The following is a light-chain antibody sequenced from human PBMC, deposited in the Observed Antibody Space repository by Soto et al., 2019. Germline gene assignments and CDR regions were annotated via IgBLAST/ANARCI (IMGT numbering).Light chain of an antibody. CDR3: QQRSIRPVK. V-gene: IGKV3-11*01. CDR2: DPS. J-gene: IGKJ1*01. Sequence: EIVLTQSPATLSVPPGETATLSCRASQSVNNYLAWYQQKPGQAPRLLMYDPSNSATGIPARFSGSGSGTDFTLNISSLEPEDFAGYYCQQRSIRPVKFGQGTKVEIK. CDR1: QSVNNY.